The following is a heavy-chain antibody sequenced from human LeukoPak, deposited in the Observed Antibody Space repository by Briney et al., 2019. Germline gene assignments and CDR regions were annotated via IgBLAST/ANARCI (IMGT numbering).Heavy chain of an antibody. D-gene: IGHD2-15*01. Sequence: GGSLRLSYVASGFTVSDHYLDWVRQAPGKGLEWVGLIRKKSDRYTTEYAASVKGRFTISRDDSTNSVYLQMSSLKSEDTAVYYCADIGGGGSNTRWGEGTVVTVSS. V-gene: IGHV3-72*01. CDR1: GFTVSDHY. CDR3: ADIGGGGSNTR. CDR2: IRKKSDRYTT. J-gene: IGHJ1*01.